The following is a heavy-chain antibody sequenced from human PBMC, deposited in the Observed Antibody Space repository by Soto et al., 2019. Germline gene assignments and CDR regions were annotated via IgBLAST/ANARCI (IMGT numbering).Heavy chain of an antibody. V-gene: IGHV6-1*01. CDR1: GDTVSSNSVA. Sequence: PSQTLSLTCVGSGDTVSSNSVAWNWVRQSPSRGLEWLGRTYYRSRWYSDYAVSVRSRIDINADTSKNQVSLQLNSVTPEDTAVYYCAKDMVRGVTGYYYYYGMDVWGQGTTVTVSS. CDR2: TYYRSRWYS. D-gene: IGHD3-10*01. J-gene: IGHJ6*02. CDR3: AKDMVRGVTGYYYYYGMDV.